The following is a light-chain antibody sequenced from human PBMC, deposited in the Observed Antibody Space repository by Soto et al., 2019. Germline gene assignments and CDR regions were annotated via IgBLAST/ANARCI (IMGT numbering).Light chain of an antibody. J-gene: IGKJ3*01. CDR2: AAS. CDR1: QGISSY. Sequence: IQLTQSPSSLSASVGDRVTITCRASQGISSYLAWYQQNPGKAPTLLIYAASTLQSGVPSRFSGSGSGTDFTLTISSLQPEDFATYYCQQLNSYPITFGHGTKVDMK. V-gene: IGKV1-9*01. CDR3: QQLNSYPIT.